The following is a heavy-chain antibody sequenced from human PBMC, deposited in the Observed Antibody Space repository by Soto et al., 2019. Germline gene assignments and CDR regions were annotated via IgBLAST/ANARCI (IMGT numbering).Heavy chain of an antibody. CDR1: GGSISSYY. CDR3: ARGAGIAAAGEFDY. Sequence: QVQLQESGPGLVKPSETLSLTCTVSGGSISSYYWSWIRQPPGKGLEWIGYIYYSGSTNYNPSLKSRVTISVDTSKNQFFLKLSSVTAADTAVYYCARGAGIAAAGEFDYWGQGTLVTVSS. CDR2: IYYSGST. V-gene: IGHV4-59*01. D-gene: IGHD6-13*01. J-gene: IGHJ4*02.